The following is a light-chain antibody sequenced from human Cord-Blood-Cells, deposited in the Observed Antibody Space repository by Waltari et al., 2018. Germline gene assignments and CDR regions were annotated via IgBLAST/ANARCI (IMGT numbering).Light chain of an antibody. CDR2: LGS. Sequence: DIVMTQSPLSLPVTPREPASIPCRSSQSLLHSNGYNYLDWYLQKPGQSPQLLIYLGSNRASGVPDRFSGSGSGTDFTLKISRVEAEDVGVYYCMQALQTPNTFGQGTKLEIK. CDR1: QSLLHSNGYNY. J-gene: IGKJ2*01. CDR3: MQALQTPNT. V-gene: IGKV2-28*01.